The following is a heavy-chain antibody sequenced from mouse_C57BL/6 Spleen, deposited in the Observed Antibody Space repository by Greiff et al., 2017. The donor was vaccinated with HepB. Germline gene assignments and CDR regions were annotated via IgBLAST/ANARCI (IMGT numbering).Heavy chain of an antibody. J-gene: IGHJ4*01. CDR3: ARNYRNPYYAMDY. D-gene: IGHD2-1*01. CDR2: INPSNGGT. Sequence: QVHVKQPGTELVKPGASVKLSCKASGYTFTSYWMHWVKQRPGQGLEWIGNINPSNGGTNYNEKFKSKATLTVDKSSSTAYMQLSSLTSEDSAVYYCARNYRNPYYAMDYWGQGTSVTVSS. V-gene: IGHV1-53*01. CDR1: GYTFTSYW.